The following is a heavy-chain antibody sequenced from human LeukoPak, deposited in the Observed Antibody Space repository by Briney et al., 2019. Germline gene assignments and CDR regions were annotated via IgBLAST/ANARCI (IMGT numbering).Heavy chain of an antibody. CDR1: GYTFTTYA. CDR3: ARGEMATIEDAFDI. J-gene: IGHJ3*02. Sequence: GASVKVSCKASGYTFTTYAMNWVRQAPGQGLEWMGWISAYNGNTNYAQKLQGRVTMTTDTSTSTAYMELRSLRSDDTAVYYCARGEMATIEDAFDIWGQGTMVTVSS. D-gene: IGHD5-24*01. CDR2: ISAYNGNT. V-gene: IGHV1-18*01.